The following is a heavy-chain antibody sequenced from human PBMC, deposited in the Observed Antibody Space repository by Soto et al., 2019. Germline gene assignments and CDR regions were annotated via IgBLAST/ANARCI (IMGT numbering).Heavy chain of an antibody. CDR3: ARSGQYGDYAVLDI. D-gene: IGHD4-17*01. CDR2: ISAYNGNA. CDR1: GGTFSSYA. V-gene: IGHV1-18*04. J-gene: IGHJ3*02. Sequence: ASVKPSCKAPGGTFSSYAISWVRHAPGQGLEWMGWISAYNGNANYAQKLQGRVTMTTDTSTSTAYMELRSLRSDDTAVYYCARSGQYGDYAVLDIWGQGTMVTVSS.